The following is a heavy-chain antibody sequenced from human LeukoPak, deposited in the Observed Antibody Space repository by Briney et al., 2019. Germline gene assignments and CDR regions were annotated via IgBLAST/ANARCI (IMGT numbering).Heavy chain of an antibody. CDR3: ARIPYYYDSSGYFDY. CDR2: TYYSGST. D-gene: IGHD3-22*01. J-gene: IGHJ4*02. CDR1: GGSISSYY. Sequence: SETLSLTCTVSGGSISSYYWSWIRQPPGRGLEWIGYTYYSGSTSYNPSLKSRVTLSVDTSKNQFSLKLTSVTAADTAVYYCARIPYYYDSSGYFDYWGQGTLVTVSS. V-gene: IGHV4-59*01.